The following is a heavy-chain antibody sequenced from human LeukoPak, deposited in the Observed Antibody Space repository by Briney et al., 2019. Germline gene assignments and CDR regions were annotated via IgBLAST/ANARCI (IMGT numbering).Heavy chain of an antibody. CDR1: GFTFSSYG. V-gene: IGHV3-30*03. Sequence: GVLRLSCAASGFTFSSYGMHWVRQAPGKGLEWVAVISYDGSNKYYADSVKGRFTISRDNSKNTLYVQMNSLRAEDTAVYYCARDPAKFWSGHDYWGQGTLVTVSS. CDR3: ARDPAKFWSGHDY. CDR2: ISYDGSNK. J-gene: IGHJ4*02. D-gene: IGHD3-3*01.